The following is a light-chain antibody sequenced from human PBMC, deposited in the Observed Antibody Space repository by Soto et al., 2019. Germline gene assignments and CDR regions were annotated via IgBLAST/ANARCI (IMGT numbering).Light chain of an antibody. CDR3: QHYSYSRYFS. V-gene: IGKV3-20*01. CDR1: ESVSHNY. J-gene: IGKJ3*01. Sequence: EIGLTQSPGTLSLSPGERATLSCRASESVSHNYLAWYQQKPGQAPRLLIYGVSFRATGIPARFSGSGSGTDFSLTISRLEPEDFAVYYCQHYSYSRYFSFGPGTKVEVK. CDR2: GVS.